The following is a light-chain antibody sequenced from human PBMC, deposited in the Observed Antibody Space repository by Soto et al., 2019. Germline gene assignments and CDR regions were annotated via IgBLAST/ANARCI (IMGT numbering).Light chain of an antibody. CDR2: DTS. V-gene: IGLV7-46*01. J-gene: IGLJ2*01. CDR3: LLHYSVSMS. CDR1: TGAVTSGHY. Sequence: QAVVTQEPSLTVSPGGTVTLTCGSSTGAVTSGHYPYWFQQKPGQAPRTLIYDTSNKHSWTPARFSGSLLGDKAALTLSGAQPEDEADYYCLLHYSVSMSFGGGTQLTVL.